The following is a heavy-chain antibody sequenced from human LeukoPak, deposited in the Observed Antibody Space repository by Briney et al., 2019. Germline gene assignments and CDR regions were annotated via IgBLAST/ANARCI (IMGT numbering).Heavy chain of an antibody. CDR1: GGSISSSSYY. Sequence: PSETLSLTCTVSGGSISSSSYYWGWIRQPPGKGLERIGSIYYSGSTYYNPSLKSRVTISVDTSKNQFSLKLSSVTAADTAVYYCASPIFTYDSSGYYLNYWGQGTLVTVSS. V-gene: IGHV4-39*01. J-gene: IGHJ4*02. CDR2: IYYSGST. D-gene: IGHD3-22*01. CDR3: ASPIFTYDSSGYYLNY.